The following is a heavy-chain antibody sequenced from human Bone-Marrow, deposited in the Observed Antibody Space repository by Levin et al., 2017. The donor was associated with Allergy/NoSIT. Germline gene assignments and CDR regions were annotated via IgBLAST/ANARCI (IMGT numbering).Heavy chain of an antibody. CDR2: IHYSGST. CDR3: ARGADSSGYLRPVWFDP. J-gene: IGHJ5*02. D-gene: IGHD3-22*01. CDR1: GGSISSGASY. Sequence: PSETLSLTCTVSGGSISSGASYWSWVRQHPGKGLEWIGYIHYSGSTYYNPALQSRVTLSVDTSKNQFSLKLGSVTAADTAAYYCARGADSSGYLRPVWFDPWGQGTLVTVSS. V-gene: IGHV4-31*03.